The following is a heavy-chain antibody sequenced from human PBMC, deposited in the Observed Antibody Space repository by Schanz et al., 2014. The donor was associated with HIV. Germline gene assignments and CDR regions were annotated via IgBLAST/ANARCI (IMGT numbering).Heavy chain of an antibody. CDR3: AKGLQKFDWRSPFDY. D-gene: IGHD3-9*01. CDR2: INTRTGDT. J-gene: IGHJ4*02. Sequence: QVQVVQSGAEVKKPGSSVKVSCKASGGSFSYYAINWVRQAPGQGLEWMGGINTRTGDTIYAERLQGRVTLTRDTSINTAYMTLSRLGSDDTAVYFCAKGLQKFDWRSPFDYWGQGTLLTVSS. V-gene: IGHV1-2*02. CDR1: GGSFSYYA.